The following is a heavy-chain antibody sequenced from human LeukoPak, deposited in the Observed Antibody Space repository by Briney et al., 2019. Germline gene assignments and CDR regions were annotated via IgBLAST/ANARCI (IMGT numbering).Heavy chain of an antibody. V-gene: IGHV4-31*03. CDR3: ARDYSGYDMFDY. CDR1: GASMSGYY. CDR2: IYYSGST. Sequence: SETLSLTCSVSGASMSGYYWSWIRQHPGKGLEWIGYIYYSGSTYYNPSLKSRVTISVDTSKNQFSLNLSSVTAADTAVYYCARDYSGYDMFDYWGQGTLVTVSS. D-gene: IGHD5-12*01. J-gene: IGHJ4*02.